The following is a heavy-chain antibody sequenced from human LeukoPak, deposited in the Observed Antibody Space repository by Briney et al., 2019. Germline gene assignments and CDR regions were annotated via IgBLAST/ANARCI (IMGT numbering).Heavy chain of an antibody. CDR1: GFTFSSYW. Sequence: GGSLRLSCAAAGFTFSSYWMSWVRQAPGEGLEWVANIKQDGSEKYYVDSGKGRFTISRDNAKNSLYLQMNSLRAEDTAVYYCAREGLAVAGTDDAFDIWGQGTMVTVYS. V-gene: IGHV3-7*01. CDR3: AREGLAVAGTDDAFDI. D-gene: IGHD6-19*01. J-gene: IGHJ3*02. CDR2: IKQDGSEK.